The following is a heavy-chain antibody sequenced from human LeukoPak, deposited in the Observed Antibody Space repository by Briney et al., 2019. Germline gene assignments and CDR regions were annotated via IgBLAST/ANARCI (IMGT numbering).Heavy chain of an antibody. CDR1: GYTFTSYG. V-gene: IGHV1-18*01. D-gene: IGHD3-9*01. CDR2: ISAYNGNT. Sequence: GASVNVSCKASGYTFTSYGISWVRQAPGQGLEWMGWISAYNGNTNYAQKLQGRVTMTTDTSTSTAYMELRSLRSDDTAVYYCARVNESDILTGYYNNYYFDYWGQGTLVTASS. CDR3: ARVNESDILTGYYNNYYFDY. J-gene: IGHJ4*02.